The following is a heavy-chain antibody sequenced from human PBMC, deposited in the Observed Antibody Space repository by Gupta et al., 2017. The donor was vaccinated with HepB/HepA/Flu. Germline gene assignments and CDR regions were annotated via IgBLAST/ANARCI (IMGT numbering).Heavy chain of an antibody. CDR1: GFTFSSYG. V-gene: IGHV3-33*01. J-gene: IGHJ6*03. Sequence: QVQLVESGGGVVQPGRSLRLSCAASGFTFSSYGMHWVRQAPGKGLEWVAVIWYDGSNKYYADSVKGRFTISRDNSKNTLYLQMNSLRAEDTAVYYCARDQSSSSSGYYYYYMDVWGKGTTVTVSS. D-gene: IGHD6-6*01. CDR2: IWYDGSNK. CDR3: ARDQSSSSSGYYYYYMDV.